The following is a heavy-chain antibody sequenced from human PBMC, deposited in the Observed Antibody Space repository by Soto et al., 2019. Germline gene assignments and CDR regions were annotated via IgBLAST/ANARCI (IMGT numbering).Heavy chain of an antibody. CDR2: IYYSGST. CDR1: GASISTRDYF. D-gene: IGHD2-15*01. CDR3: ARDSPCLAGGCSPDY. V-gene: IGHV4-61*08. J-gene: IGHJ4*02. Sequence: SETLSLTCTVSGASISTRDYFWGWVRQRPGKGLEWIGYIYYSGSTNYNPSLQSRLTISVDTSKNQFSLKLSSVTAADTAVYYCARDSPCLAGGCSPDYWGQGTLVTVSS.